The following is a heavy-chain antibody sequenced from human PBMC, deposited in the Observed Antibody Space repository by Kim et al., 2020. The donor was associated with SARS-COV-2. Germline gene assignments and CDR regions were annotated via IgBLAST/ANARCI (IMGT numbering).Heavy chain of an antibody. D-gene: IGHD1-1*01. CDR1: GFTFSNAW. CDR2: IATKLNGETT. CDR3: TGPERAVYTGMDV. V-gene: IGHV3-15*04. J-gene: IGHJ6*02. Sequence: GGSLRLSCAASGFTFSNAWMSWVRQAPGKGLEWIGRIATKLNGETTAYAAPVKGRFIISRDDSKNTLYLQMNSLKTEDTAVYCCTGPERAVYTGMDVWGQGTSITVSS.